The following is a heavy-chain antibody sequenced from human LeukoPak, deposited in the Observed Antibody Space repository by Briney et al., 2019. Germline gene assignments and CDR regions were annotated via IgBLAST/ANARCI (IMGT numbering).Heavy chain of an antibody. CDR1: GGSISSYY. CDR3: ARWGTEGIDY. V-gene: IGHV4-59*08. CDR2: IYYSGST. D-gene: IGHD3-16*01. Sequence: SETLSLTCTVSGGSISSYYWSWIRQPPGKGLEWIGYIYYSGSTNYNPSLKSRVTISVDTSKNQFSLKLSSVTAADTAVYYCARWGTEGIDYWGQGTLVTVSS. J-gene: IGHJ4*02.